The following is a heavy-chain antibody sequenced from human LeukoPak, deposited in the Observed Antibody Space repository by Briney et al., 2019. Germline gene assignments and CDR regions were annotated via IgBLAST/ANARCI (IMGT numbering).Heavy chain of an antibody. CDR2: ISGSGGST. D-gene: IGHD2-2*01. CDR3: AKDGDIVVVPAATEKVVGY. V-gene: IGHV3-23*01. CDR1: GFTFSSYA. J-gene: IGHJ4*02. Sequence: RGSLTLSCAASGFTFSSYAMSWGSQPPGEGREGGSAISGSGGSTYYADSVKGRFTIPRDTSKNPLYMQMNSVRAADTAVYYCAKDGDIVVVPAATEKVVGYWGQGTLVTVSS.